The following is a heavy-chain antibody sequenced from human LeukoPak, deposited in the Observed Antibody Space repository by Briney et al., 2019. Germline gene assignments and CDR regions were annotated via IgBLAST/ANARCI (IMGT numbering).Heavy chain of an antibody. J-gene: IGHJ6*02. D-gene: IGHD6-13*01. V-gene: IGHV3-66*01. CDR1: GFTVSSHY. CDR3: ARDDNGYSSSWGMDV. Sequence: GGSLRLSCAASGFTVSSHYMSWVRQAPGKGLEWVSVIYSGGSTYYADSVKGRFTISRDNSKNTLYLQMNSLRAEDTAVYYCARDDNGYSSSWGMDVWGQGTTVTVSS. CDR2: IYSGGST.